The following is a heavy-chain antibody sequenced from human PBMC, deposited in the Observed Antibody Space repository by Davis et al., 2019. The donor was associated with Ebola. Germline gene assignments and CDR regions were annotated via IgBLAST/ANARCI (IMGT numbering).Heavy chain of an antibody. CDR2: ISWDGRST. J-gene: IGHJ3*02. CDR1: GFTFGDYA. V-gene: IGHV3-43D*03. CDR3: TTPGGQDSGYDVFDI. D-gene: IGHD5-12*01. Sequence: GGSLRLSCAASGFTFGDYAMHWVRQAPGKGLEWVSLISWDGRSTAYADSVRGRFTISRDNSKKFLYLQMNGLRAEDTALYYCTTPGGQDSGYDVFDIWGQGTMVTVSS.